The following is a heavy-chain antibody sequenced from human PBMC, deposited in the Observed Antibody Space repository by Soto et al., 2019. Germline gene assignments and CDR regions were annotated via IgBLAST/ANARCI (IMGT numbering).Heavy chain of an antibody. CDR3: ARIGHDYGDYVLDY. V-gene: IGHV4-31*03. CDR1: GGSISSGGYY. Sequence: SETLSLTCTVSGGSISSGGYYWSWIRQHPGKGLEWIGYIYYSGSTHYNPSLKSRVTISVDTSKNQFSLKLSSVTAADTAVYYCARIGHDYGDYVLDYWGQGTLVTVSS. J-gene: IGHJ4*02. D-gene: IGHD4-17*01. CDR2: IYYSGST.